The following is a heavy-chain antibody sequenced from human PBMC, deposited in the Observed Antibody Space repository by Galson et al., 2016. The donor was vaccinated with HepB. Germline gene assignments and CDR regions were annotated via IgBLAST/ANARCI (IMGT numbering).Heavy chain of an antibody. CDR2: ISHSGNTR. J-gene: IGHJ4*02. CDR3: ARDVNNWTGDRRLFDL. Sequence: SLRLSCAASGFSFNDFYMSWIRQPPGKALEWISYISHSGNTREYADSVKARFTVSRDNNKNSVYLPLNSLRAEDTALYYCARDVNNWTGDRRLFDLWGQGTLVAVSS. V-gene: IGHV3-11*01. D-gene: IGHD1-1*01. CDR1: GFSFNDFY.